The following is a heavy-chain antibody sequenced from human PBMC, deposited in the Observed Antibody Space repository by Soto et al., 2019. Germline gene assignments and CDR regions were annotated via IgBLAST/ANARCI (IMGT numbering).Heavy chain of an antibody. V-gene: IGHV4-34*01. D-gene: IGHD2-8*01. Sequence: PSETLSLTCAVYGGSFSGYYWSWIRQPPGKGLEWIGEINHSGSTNYNPSLKSRVTISVDTAKNQFSLKLSSVTAADTAIYYCARHLPNYYYYYMDVWGKGTTVTVS. CDR2: INHSGST. CDR3: ARHLPNYYYYYMDV. J-gene: IGHJ6*03. CDR1: GGSFSGYY.